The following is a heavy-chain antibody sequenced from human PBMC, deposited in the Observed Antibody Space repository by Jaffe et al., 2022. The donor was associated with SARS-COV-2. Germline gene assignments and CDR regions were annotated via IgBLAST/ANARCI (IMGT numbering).Heavy chain of an antibody. CDR3: ARGVWAAAGPIWFDP. J-gene: IGHJ5*02. D-gene: IGHD6-13*01. CDR1: GGSFSGYY. Sequence: QVQLQQWGAGLLKPSETLSLTCAVYGGSFSGYYWSWIRQPPGKGLEWIGEINHSGSTNYNPSLKSRVTISVDTSKNQFSLKLSSVTAADTAVYYCARGVWAAAGPIWFDPWGQGTLVTVSS. V-gene: IGHV4-34*01. CDR2: INHSGST.